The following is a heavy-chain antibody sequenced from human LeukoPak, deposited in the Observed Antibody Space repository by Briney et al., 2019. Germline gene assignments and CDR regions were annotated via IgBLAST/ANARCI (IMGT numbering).Heavy chain of an antibody. D-gene: IGHD6-19*01. J-gene: IGHJ4*02. CDR1: GYTFTCYG. CDR3: ARDRGGAPLFRELKYSSGWYGGEFDY. Sequence: ASVKVSCKASGYTFTCYGISWVRQAPGQGLEWMGWINAYNGNTNYAQKLQGRVTMTTDTSTSTAYMELRSLRSDETAAYYCARDRGGAPLFRELKYSSGWYGGEFDYWGQGTLVTVSS. V-gene: IGHV1-18*01. CDR2: INAYNGNT.